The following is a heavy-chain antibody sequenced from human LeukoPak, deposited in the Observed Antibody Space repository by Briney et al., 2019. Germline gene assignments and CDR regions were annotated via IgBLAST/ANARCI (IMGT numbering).Heavy chain of an antibody. CDR2: ISSSSSYI. J-gene: IGHJ4*02. V-gene: IGHV3-21*01. D-gene: IGHD4-23*01. CDR3: ARPELRGFAPNY. Sequence: GGSLRLSCAASGFTFSSYSMNWVRQAPGKGLEWVSSISSSSSYIYYADSVKGRFTTSRDNAKNSLYLQMNSLRAEDTAVYYCARPELRGFAPNYWGQGTLVTVSS. CDR1: GFTFSSYS.